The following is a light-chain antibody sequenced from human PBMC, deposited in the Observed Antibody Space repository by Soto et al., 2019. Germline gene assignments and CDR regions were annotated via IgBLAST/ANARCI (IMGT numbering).Light chain of an antibody. V-gene: IGLV2-14*01. CDR1: SSDIGGYNY. CDR2: EGI. Sequence: QSALTQPASVSGSPGQSITISCTGTSSDIGGYNYVAWYQQHPGKAPKVMIYEGIHRPSGVSDRFSGSKSGNTASLTISGLQAEDEADYYCSSYTPSNTWVFGGGTKVTVL. J-gene: IGLJ3*02. CDR3: SSYTPSNTWV.